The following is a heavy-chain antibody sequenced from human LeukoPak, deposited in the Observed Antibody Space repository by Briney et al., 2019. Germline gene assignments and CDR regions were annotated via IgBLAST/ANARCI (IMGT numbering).Heavy chain of an antibody. Sequence: SQTLSLTCTVSGGSISSSSYYWGWIRQPPGKGLEWIGSIYYSGSTYYNPSLKSRVTISVDTSKNQFSLKLSSVTAADTAVYYCASTSVTFDIWGQGTMVTVSS. CDR1: GGSISSSSYY. D-gene: IGHD4-11*01. CDR3: ASTSVTFDI. J-gene: IGHJ3*02. V-gene: IGHV4-39*01. CDR2: IYYSGST.